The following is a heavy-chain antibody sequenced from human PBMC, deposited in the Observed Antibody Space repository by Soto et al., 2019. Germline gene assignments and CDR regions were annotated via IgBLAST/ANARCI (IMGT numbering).Heavy chain of an antibody. Sequence: QVQLVQSGAEVKKPGTSVKVSCKVSGGTFSSYAISWVRQAPGQGLEWMGEIISIFGTAMYAQKFQGRVTIIADESASTASMELSSLRSDDTAVYYCARGGKERFRGSGMDVWGQGTTVTVSS. J-gene: IGHJ6*02. V-gene: IGHV1-69*01. CDR2: IISIFGTA. CDR1: GGTFSSYA. CDR3: ARGGKERFRGSGMDV. D-gene: IGHD1-1*01.